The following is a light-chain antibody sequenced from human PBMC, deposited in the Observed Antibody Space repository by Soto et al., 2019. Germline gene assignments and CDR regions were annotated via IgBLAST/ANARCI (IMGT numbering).Light chain of an antibody. V-gene: IGKV1-8*01. J-gene: IGKJ5*01. CDR3: QQLNSYPT. Sequence: AIRMTQSPSSFSASTGDRVTITCRASQGISSYLAWYQQKPGKAPKLLIYAASTLQSGVPSRFSGSGSGTDFTLTISSLQPEDFATYYCQQLNSYPTFGQGTRLEI. CDR1: QGISSY. CDR2: AAS.